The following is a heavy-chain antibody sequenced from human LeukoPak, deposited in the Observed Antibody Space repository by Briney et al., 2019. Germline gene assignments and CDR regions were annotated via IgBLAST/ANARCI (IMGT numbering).Heavy chain of an antibody. CDR3: AADRDYGDYLFWFDP. J-gene: IGHJ5*02. CDR2: IVVGSGNT. D-gene: IGHD4-17*01. Sequence: SVKVSCKASGFTFTSSAVQWVRQARGQRLEWIGWIVVGSGNTNYAQKFQERVTITGDMSTSTAYMELSSLRSEDTAVYYCAADRDYGDYLFWFDPWGQGTLVTVSS. CDR1: GFTFTSSA. V-gene: IGHV1-58*01.